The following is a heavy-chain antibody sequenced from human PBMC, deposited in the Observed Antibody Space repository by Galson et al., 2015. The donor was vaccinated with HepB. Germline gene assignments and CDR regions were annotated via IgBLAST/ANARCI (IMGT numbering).Heavy chain of an antibody. V-gene: IGHV3-21*01. CDR2: ISSGSSYI. Sequence: SLRLSCAASGFTFSSYTMNWVRQAPGKGLEWVSSISSGSSYIYYADSLKGRFTISRDNAKNSLYLQMNSLRAEDTAVYYRARGFIWSGDSLGAIQHWGQGSLVTVSS. D-gene: IGHD3-10*01. CDR1: GFTFSSYT. J-gene: IGHJ1*01. CDR3: ARGFIWSGDSLGAIQH.